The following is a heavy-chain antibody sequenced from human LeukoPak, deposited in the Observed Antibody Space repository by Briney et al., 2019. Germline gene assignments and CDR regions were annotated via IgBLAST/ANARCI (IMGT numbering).Heavy chain of an antibody. V-gene: IGHV3-30-3*01. CDR2: ISYDGSNK. Sequence: PGGSLRLSCAASGFTFSSYAMHWVRQAPGKGLEWVAVISYDGSNKYYADSVKGRFTISRDNSKNTLYLQMNSLRAKDTAVYYCARSHGGEMATIPDAFDIWGQGTMVTVSS. J-gene: IGHJ3*02. D-gene: IGHD5-24*01. CDR1: GFTFSSYA. CDR3: ARSHGGEMATIPDAFDI.